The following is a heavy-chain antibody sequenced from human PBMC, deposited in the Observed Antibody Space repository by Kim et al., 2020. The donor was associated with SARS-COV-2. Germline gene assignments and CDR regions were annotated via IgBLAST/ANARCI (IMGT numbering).Heavy chain of an antibody. CDR1: GGTFSGYA. D-gene: IGHD2-2*01. CDR3: AREAYHSSTSRGGMDV. Sequence: SVKVSCKASGGTFSGYALSWVRQAPGQGLEWMGRIIPIFGIVNYAQKFQGRVTITADKSTSTAYMELSSLRSENTAVYYCAREAYHSSTSRGGMDVWGQGTTVTVSS. V-gene: IGHV1-69*04. CDR2: IIPIFGIV. J-gene: IGHJ6*02.